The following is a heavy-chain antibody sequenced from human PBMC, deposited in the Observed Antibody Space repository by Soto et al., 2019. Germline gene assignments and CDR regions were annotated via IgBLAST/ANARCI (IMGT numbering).Heavy chain of an antibody. D-gene: IGHD2-2*01. Sequence: SETLSLTCTVSGGSVSSGSYYWSWIRQPPGKGLEWIGYIYYSGSTNYNPSLKSRVTISVDTSKNQFSLKLSSVTAADTAVYYCARGYCSSTSCYANYYYGMDVWGQGTTVTVSS. CDR3: ARGYCSSTSCYANYYYGMDV. CDR2: IYYSGST. V-gene: IGHV4-61*01. CDR1: GGSVSSGSYY. J-gene: IGHJ6*02.